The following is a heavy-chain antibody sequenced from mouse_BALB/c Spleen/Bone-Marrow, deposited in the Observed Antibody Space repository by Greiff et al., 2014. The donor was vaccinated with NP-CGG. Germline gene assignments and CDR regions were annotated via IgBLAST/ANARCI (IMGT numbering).Heavy chain of an antibody. J-gene: IGHJ3*01. V-gene: IGHV5-17*02. CDR3: GGKDYDPFAY. CDR2: ISSGSSTI. D-gene: IGHD2-4*01. CDR1: GFTFSSFG. Sequence: EVKLVESGGGLVQPGGSRKLSCAASGFTFSSFGMHWVRQAPEKGLEWVAYISSGSSTIYYADTVKGRFTISRDNPKNTLFLQMGRVRWGGGGGGGGGGKDYDPFAYWGQGTLVTVSA.